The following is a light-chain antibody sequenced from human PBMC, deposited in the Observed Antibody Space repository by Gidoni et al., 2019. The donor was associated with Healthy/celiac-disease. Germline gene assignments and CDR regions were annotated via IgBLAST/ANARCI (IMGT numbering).Light chain of an antibody. Sequence: DIQMTQSPSSVSASVGDRVTIQKPGKAPKLLIYAASSLQSGVPSRFSGSGSGTDFTLTISSLQPEDFATYYCQQANSFPLTFGGGTKVEIK. CDR2: AAS. CDR3: QQANSFPLT. V-gene: IGKV1D-12*01. J-gene: IGKJ4*01.